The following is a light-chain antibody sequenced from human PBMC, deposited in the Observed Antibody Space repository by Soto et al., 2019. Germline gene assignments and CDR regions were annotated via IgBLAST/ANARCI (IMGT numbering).Light chain of an antibody. V-gene: IGLV2-14*01. CDR3: TSYTTRSTWV. J-gene: IGLJ3*02. CDR2: EVD. Sequence: QSALTQPASVSGSPGQSITISCTGTTNDIAVYNYVSWYQHHPGKAPKVIIFEVDHRPSGVADRFSGSKSGATASLTIAGHHHEDDDEYYHTSYTTRSTWVFGGGTKLTVL. CDR1: TNDIAVYNY.